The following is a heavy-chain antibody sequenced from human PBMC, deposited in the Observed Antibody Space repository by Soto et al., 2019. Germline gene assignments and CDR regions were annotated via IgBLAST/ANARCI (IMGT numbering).Heavy chain of an antibody. V-gene: IGHV1-18*01. CDR1: GYTFTSYG. J-gene: IGHJ3*02. CDR2: ISAYNGNT. D-gene: IGHD6-19*01. Sequence: ASVKVSCKASGYTFTSYGISWVRQAPGQGLEWMGWISAYNGNTNYAQKLQGRVTMTTDTSTSTAYMELRSLRSDDTAVYYCARDETPYSSGWPYAFDISGQGPMVTVSS. CDR3: ARDETPYSSGWPYAFDI.